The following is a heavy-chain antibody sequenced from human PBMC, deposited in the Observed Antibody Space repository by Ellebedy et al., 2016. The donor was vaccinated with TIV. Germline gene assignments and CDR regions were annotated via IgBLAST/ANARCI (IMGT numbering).Heavy chain of an antibody. Sequence: ASVKVSCKTSGYTFTKYYFHWIRQAPGQGLQWLGVLDARVGSTTYAQSLQGRLALTRDTSTRTVYMELSSLRFGDTAMYYCASVPSAGADYWGQGTLVTVSS. CDR2: LDARVGST. D-gene: IGHD4-17*01. J-gene: IGHJ4*02. CDR3: ASVPSAGADY. CDR1: GYTFTKYY. V-gene: IGHV1-46*01.